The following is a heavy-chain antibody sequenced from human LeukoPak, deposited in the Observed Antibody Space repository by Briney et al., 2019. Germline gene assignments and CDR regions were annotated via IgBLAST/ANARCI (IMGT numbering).Heavy chain of an antibody. J-gene: IGHJ4*02. CDR2: ISSSGSNI. CDR3: AKDRALTNYYDSSGYLDY. Sequence: GGSLRLSCAASGFTFSSYEMNWVRQAPGKGLEWVSYISSSGSNIYYADSVKGRFTISRDNAKNSLYLQMNSLRAEDTAVYYCAKDRALTNYYDSSGYLDYWGQGTLVTVSS. V-gene: IGHV3-48*03. D-gene: IGHD3-22*01. CDR1: GFTFSSYE.